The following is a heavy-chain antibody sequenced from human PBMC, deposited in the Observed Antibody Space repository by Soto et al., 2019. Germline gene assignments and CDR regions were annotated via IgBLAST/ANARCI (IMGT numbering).Heavy chain of an antibody. Sequence: QVQLLQSGAEVKKPGSSVKVSCKASGGTFSNYAITWVRQAPGQGLEWLGRIIPIFGSTNFAQKFQGRVTLTADESTTTVYMERSSLRSDDTAVYFCAKDGGKDGYFGNRFDPWGQGTLASVSS. CDR3: AKDGGKDGYFGNRFDP. J-gene: IGHJ5*02. CDR2: IIPIFGST. CDR1: GGTFSNYA. V-gene: IGHV1-69*15. D-gene: IGHD5-18*01.